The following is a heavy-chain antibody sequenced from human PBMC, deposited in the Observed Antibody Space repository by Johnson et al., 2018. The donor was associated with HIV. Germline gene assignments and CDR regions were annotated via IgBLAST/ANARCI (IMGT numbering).Heavy chain of an antibody. Sequence: VQLVESGGGVVQPGGSLRLSCAASGFTFSIYWMTWVRQAPRKGLEWVANIKQDGSEKYYADSVKGRFTISRDNAKNSLYLQMNSLRAEDTALYYCATDVYGAREWRPAFDIWGQGTMVTVSS. J-gene: IGHJ3*02. V-gene: IGHV3-7*03. CDR3: ATDVYGAREWRPAFDI. CDR2: IKQDGSEK. D-gene: IGHD4-17*01. CDR1: GFTFSIYW.